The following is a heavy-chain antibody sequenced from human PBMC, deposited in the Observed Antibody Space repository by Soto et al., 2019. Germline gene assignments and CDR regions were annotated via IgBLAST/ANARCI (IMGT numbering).Heavy chain of an antibody. CDR3: ARQERDYPNWFHS. CDR1: GFTFSSYE. CDR2: ISSGGSTI. D-gene: IGHD5-12*01. J-gene: IGHJ5*01. V-gene: IGHV3-48*03. Sequence: GGSLRLSCAASGFTFSSYEMNWVRQAPGKGLEWVSYISSGGSTIYYADSVRGRFTISRDNAKNSLYLQMNSLRAEDTAVYYCARQERDYPNWFHSWGQGTLVTVSS.